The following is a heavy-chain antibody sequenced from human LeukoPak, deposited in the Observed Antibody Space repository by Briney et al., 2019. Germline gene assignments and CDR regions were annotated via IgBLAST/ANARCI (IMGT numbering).Heavy chain of an antibody. CDR2: ISSSSSYI. J-gene: IGHJ4*02. CDR1: GFTFSSYS. D-gene: IGHD3-10*01. V-gene: IGHV3-21*01. CDR3: ATDAGYGSGSYSY. Sequence: PGGSLRLSCAASGFTFSSYSTNWVRQAPGKGLEWVSSISSSSSYIYYADSVKGRFTISRDNAKNSLYLQMNSLRAEDTAVYYCATDAGYGSGSYSYWGQGTLVTVSS.